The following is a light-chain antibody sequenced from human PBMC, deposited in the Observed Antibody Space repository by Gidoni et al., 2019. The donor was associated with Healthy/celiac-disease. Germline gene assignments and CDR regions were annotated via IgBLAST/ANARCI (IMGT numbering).Light chain of an antibody. CDR3: QQYYSTPWT. CDR1: QSVLYSSNNKKY. Sequence: DIVMTQSPDSLAVSLGERATINCKSRQSVLYSSNNKKYLSWYQQKPGQPPNLLIYWASTRESGVPDRFSGSGSVTDFTLTISSLQAEDVAVYYCQQYYSTPWTFGQXTKLEIK. V-gene: IGKV4-1*01. J-gene: IGKJ1*01. CDR2: WAS.